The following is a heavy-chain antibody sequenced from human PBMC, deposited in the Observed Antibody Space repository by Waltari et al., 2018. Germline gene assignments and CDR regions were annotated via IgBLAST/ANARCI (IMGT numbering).Heavy chain of an antibody. Sequence: QVQLVESGGGVVQTGRSRRLSCAASGFTFSSYGMHWVSQATGKGLEWVAVIWYDGSNKYYADSVKGRFTISRDNSKNTLYLQMNSLRAEDTAVYYCARERGYYGSGTYYYYGMDVWGQGTTVTVSS. D-gene: IGHD3-10*01. CDR3: ARERGYYGSGTYYYYGMDV. V-gene: IGHV3-33*01. CDR2: IWYDGSNK. CDR1: GFTFSSYG. J-gene: IGHJ6*02.